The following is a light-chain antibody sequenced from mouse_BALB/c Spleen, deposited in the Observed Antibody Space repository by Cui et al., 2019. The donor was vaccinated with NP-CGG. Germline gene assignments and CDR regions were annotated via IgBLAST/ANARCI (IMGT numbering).Light chain of an antibody. CDR2: GTN. J-gene: IGLJ1*01. V-gene: IGLV1*01. CDR1: TGAVTTSNY. Sequence: QPVLTRDSELPTSPGETVTLTCRSITGAVTTSNYANWVQEKPDHLFTGLIGGTNNRAPGVPARFSGSLIGDKAALTITGAQTEDEAIYFCALWYSNHWVFGGGTKLTVL. CDR3: ALWYSNHWV.